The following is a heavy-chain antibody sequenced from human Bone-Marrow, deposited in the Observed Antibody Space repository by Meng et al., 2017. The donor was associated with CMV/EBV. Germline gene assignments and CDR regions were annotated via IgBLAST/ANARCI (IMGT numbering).Heavy chain of an antibody. J-gene: IGHJ5*02. CDR2: IYHSGST. CDR3: ARGLYYDFWSGYYLEGSGWFDP. CDR1: GYSISSGYY. D-gene: IGHD3-3*01. Sequence: SETLSLTCTVSGYSISSGYYWGWIRQPPGKGLEWIGSIYHSGSTYYNPSLKSRVTISVDTSKNQFSLKLSSVTAADTAVYYCARGLYYDFWSGYYLEGSGWFDPWAQGTLVTVSS. V-gene: IGHV4-38-2*02.